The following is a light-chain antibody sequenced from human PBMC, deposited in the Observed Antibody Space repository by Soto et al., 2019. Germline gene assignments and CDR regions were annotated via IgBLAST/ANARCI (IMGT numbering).Light chain of an antibody. J-gene: IGKJ1*01. Sequence: EIVLTQSPGTLSLSPGERATLSCRASQSVSSSYLAWYQQKPGQAPRLLIYGASSRATGIPDRFSGSESGTDFTLTISRLEPEDFAVYYCQQYGSLTWTFGQGTKVEI. CDR2: GAS. CDR1: QSVSSSY. CDR3: QQYGSLTWT. V-gene: IGKV3-20*01.